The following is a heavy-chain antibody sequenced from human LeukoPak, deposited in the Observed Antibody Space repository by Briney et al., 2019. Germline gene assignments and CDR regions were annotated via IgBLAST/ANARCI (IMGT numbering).Heavy chain of an antibody. CDR3: ARDPYPKYSTGWYSNY. CDR1: GYTFTDYY. V-gene: IGHV1-2*02. CDR2: IYPNNGAT. J-gene: IGHJ4*02. D-gene: IGHD6-19*01. Sequence: ASVKVSCKASGYTFTDYYIHWLRQAPGHGPEWMGWIYPNNGATFYAQKFQGRVMMTTDASIHTTYTELTSLRSDDTAVYYCARDPYPKYSTGWYSNYWGQGTLVTVSS.